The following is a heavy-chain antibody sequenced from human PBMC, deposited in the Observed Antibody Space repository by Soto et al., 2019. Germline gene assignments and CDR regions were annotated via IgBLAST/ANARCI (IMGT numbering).Heavy chain of an antibody. V-gene: IGHV3-48*03. D-gene: IGHD2-2*01. Sequence: PGGSLRLSCAASGFTFSSYEMNWVRQAPGKGLEWVSYISSSGSTIYYADSVKGRFTISRDNAKNSLYLQMNSLRAEDTAVYYCARFPVVPAAMYDYWGQGTLVTVSS. CDR1: GFTFSSYE. CDR2: ISSSGSTI. J-gene: IGHJ4*02. CDR3: ARFPVVPAAMYDY.